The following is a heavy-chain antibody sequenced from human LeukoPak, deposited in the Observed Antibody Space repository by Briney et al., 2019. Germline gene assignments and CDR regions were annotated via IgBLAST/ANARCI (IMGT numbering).Heavy chain of an antibody. CDR2: IRHDGSIA. D-gene: IGHD2-21*02. J-gene: IGHJ4*02. Sequence: GGSLRLSCAASGFSFSTYGMHWVRQAPGKGLEWVTFIRHDGSIAYYADSVKGRFTSSRDNSKNTVFLQMNSLRPEDTAVYYCAKTASNYFDYWGQGTRVTVSS. CDR3: AKTASNYFDY. CDR1: GFSFSTYG. V-gene: IGHV3-30*02.